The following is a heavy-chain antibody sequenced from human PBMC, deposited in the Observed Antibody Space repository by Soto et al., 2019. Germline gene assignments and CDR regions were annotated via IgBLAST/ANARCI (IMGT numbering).Heavy chain of an antibody. D-gene: IGHD6-13*01. Sequence: LSLTCAVSGGSISSSNWWSWVRQPPGKGLEWIGEIYHSGSTNYNPSLKSRVTISVDKSKNQFSLKLSSVTAADTAVYYCARRVAAAGYWFDPWGQGTLVTVSS. V-gene: IGHV4-4*02. CDR3: ARRVAAAGYWFDP. CDR1: GGSISSSNW. CDR2: IYHSGST. J-gene: IGHJ5*02.